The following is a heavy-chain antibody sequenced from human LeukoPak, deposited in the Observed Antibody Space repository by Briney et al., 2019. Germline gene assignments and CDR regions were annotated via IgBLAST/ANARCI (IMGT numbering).Heavy chain of an antibody. CDR2: INPNSGCT. CDR3: ARAFALGGAMVTSYWFDP. V-gene: IGHV1-2*02. J-gene: IGHJ5*02. CDR1: GYTFTGYY. Sequence: GASVKVSCKASGYTFTGYYMHWVRQAPGQGLEWMGWINPNSGCTNYAQKFQGRVTMTRDTSISTAYMELSRLRSDDTAVYYCARAFALGGAMVTSYWFDPWGQGTLVTVSS. D-gene: IGHD5-18*01.